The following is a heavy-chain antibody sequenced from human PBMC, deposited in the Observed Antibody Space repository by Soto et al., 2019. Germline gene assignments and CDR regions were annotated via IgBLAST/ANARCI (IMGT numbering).Heavy chain of an antibody. CDR3: ASITEEDNYYFDY. V-gene: IGHV4-59*01. CDR1: GGSISSYY. Sequence: SETLSLTCTVSGGSISSYYWSLIRQPPGKGLEWIGYIYYSGSTNYNPSLKSRVTISVDTSKNQFSLKLSSVTAADTAVYYCASITEEDNYYFDYWGQGTLVTVSS. J-gene: IGHJ4*02. CDR2: IYYSGST. D-gene: IGHD1-1*01.